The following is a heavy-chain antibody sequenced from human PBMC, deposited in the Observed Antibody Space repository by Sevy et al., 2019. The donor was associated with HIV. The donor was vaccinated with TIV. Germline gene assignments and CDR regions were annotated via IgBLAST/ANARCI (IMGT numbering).Heavy chain of an antibody. D-gene: IGHD6-25*01. CDR2: IYYNGHI. V-gene: IGHV4-59*08. CDR1: GGSITSLY. J-gene: IGHJ5*02. CDR3: AGENAWGRGYA. Sequence: SETLSLTCTVSGGSITSLYWNWIRQPPGKGLEWIANIYYNGHINYNPSLKSRVTLSLDTSKNQFSLRLSSVAAADTAMYYCAGENAWGRGYAWGQGTLVTVSS.